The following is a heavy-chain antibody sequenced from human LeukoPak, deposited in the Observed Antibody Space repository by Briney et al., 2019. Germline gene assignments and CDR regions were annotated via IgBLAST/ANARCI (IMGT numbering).Heavy chain of an antibody. D-gene: IGHD6-13*01. CDR2: INPNSGGT. V-gene: IGHV1-2*02. CDR1: GYTFTDYY. J-gene: IGHJ6*03. CDR3: ARSSWYHYYYYMDV. Sequence: ASVKVSCRASGYTFTDYYMHWVRQAPGQGLEWIGWINPNSGGTNFAQKFQGRVTMIRDTSISTAYMELSRLRSDDTAVYYCARSSWYHYYYYMDVWGKGTTVTVSS.